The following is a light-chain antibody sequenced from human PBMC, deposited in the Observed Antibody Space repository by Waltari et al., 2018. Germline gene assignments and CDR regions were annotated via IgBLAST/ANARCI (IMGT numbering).Light chain of an antibody. CDR1: SSNIGAGYD. CDR2: ANA. CDR3: QSYDSKLSGYV. Sequence: QSVLTQPPSVSGAPGQRVTVPCTGSSSNIGAGYDVHWYQQAPGTAPKLLIFANANRPSGVPDRFSGSRSGTSASLAITGLQADDEADYSCQSYDSKLSGYVFGTGTKVIVL. J-gene: IGLJ1*01. V-gene: IGLV1-40*01.